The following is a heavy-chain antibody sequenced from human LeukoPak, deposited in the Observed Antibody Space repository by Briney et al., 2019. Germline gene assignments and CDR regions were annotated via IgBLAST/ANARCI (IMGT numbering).Heavy chain of an antibody. CDR3: ARSTYYDILTGYSPFDY. D-gene: IGHD3-9*01. Sequence: GGSLRLSCAASGFTVSSNYMSWVRQAPGKGLEWVSVIYSGGSTYYADSVKGRFTVSRDNSKNTLYLQMNSLRAEDTAVYYCARSTYYDILTGYSPFDYWGQGTLVTVSS. CDR2: IYSGGST. J-gene: IGHJ4*02. CDR1: GFTVSSNY. V-gene: IGHV3-66*01.